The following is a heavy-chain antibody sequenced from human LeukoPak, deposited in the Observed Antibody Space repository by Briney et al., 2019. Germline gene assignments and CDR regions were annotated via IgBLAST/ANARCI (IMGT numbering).Heavy chain of an antibody. D-gene: IGHD3-10*01. CDR2: IIPILGIA. J-gene: IGHJ4*02. CDR1: GGTFSSYA. CDR3: ARSRELWFGELFYDY. Sequence: SVKVSCKASGGTFSSYAISWVRQAPGQGLEWMGRIIPILGIANYVQKFQGRVTITADKSTSTAYMELSSLRSEDTAVYYCARSRELWFGELFYDYWGQGTLVTVSS. V-gene: IGHV1-69*04.